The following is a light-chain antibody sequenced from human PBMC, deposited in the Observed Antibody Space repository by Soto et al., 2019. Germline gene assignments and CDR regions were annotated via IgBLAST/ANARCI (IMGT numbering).Light chain of an antibody. J-gene: IGKJ4*02. CDR1: QSISTF. CDR2: AAS. CDR3: GQSYNTPRT. Sequence: DLQMTQSPSSLSASVGDRVTITCRARQSISTFLNWYQHKPGKAPKLLIYAASTLQSGVPSRFSGSGSGTDFTLTISRLQPEDFATSSCGQSYNTPRTVGGGTKVDIK. V-gene: IGKV1-39*01.